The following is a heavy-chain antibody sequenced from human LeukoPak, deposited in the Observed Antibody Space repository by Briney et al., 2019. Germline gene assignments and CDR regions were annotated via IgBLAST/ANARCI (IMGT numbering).Heavy chain of an antibody. V-gene: IGHV3-48*04. CDR2: ISTASNTI. Sequence: GGSLRLSCAASGFTFSSYSMNWVRQAPGKGLEWVSFISTASNTIYYADSVKGRFTISRDSAKNSLFLQMNSLRAEDTAVYYCARQEPRVRGIMTLFDYWGQGTLVTVSS. J-gene: IGHJ4*02. D-gene: IGHD3-10*01. CDR1: GFTFSSYS. CDR3: ARQEPRVRGIMTLFDY.